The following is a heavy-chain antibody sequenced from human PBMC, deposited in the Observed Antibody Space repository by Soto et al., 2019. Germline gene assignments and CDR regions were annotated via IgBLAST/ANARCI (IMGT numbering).Heavy chain of an antibody. D-gene: IGHD2-2*01. J-gene: IGHJ6*02. V-gene: IGHV3-23*01. CDR2: ISGSGGST. Sequence: GGSLRLSCAASGFTFSSYAMSWVRQAPGKGLEWVSAISGSGGSTYSADSVKGRFTISRDNSKNTLYLQMNSLRAEDTAVYYCAKYLDVLHDIVVVPAAKFYYYGMDVWGQGTTVTVSS. CDR3: AKYLDVLHDIVVVPAAKFYYYGMDV. CDR1: GFTFSSYA.